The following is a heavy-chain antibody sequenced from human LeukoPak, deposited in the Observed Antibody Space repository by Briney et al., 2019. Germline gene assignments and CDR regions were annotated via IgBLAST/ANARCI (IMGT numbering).Heavy chain of an antibody. CDR2: ISGGGAST. J-gene: IGHJ5*02. Sequence: PGGSLRLSCAASGFIFSSYGMSWVRQTPGKGLEWVSGISGGGASTYYADSVRGRFTISRDNSKNTLYLQMNSLRAEDTAVYYCAKNRVLWFGEFFNWFDPWGQGTLVTVSS. CDR3: AKNRVLWFGEFFNWFDP. D-gene: IGHD3-10*01. V-gene: IGHV3-23*01. CDR1: GFIFSSYG.